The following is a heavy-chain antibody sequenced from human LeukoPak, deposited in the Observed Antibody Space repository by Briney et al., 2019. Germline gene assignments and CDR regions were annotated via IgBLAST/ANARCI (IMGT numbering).Heavy chain of an antibody. V-gene: IGHV3-33*01. CDR3: ARDPLNYDSSGYIRYYFDY. Sequence: PGGSLRLSCAASGFTFSNYGMHWVRQAPGKGLEWVAVIWYDGSNKCYADSVKGRFTISRDNSKNTLYLQMNNLRAEDTAVYYCARDPLNYDSSGYIRYYFDYWGQGTLVTVSS. D-gene: IGHD3-22*01. CDR1: GFTFSNYG. CDR2: IWYDGSNK. J-gene: IGHJ4*02.